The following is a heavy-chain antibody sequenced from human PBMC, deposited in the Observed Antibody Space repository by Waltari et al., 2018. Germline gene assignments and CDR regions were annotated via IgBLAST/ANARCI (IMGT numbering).Heavy chain of an antibody. D-gene: IGHD2-15*01. CDR3: TRGGFCSGGRCDSAAFDI. CDR1: DFTFNTYW. CDR2: INPKGIEK. V-gene: IGHV3-7*01. Sequence: EVQLVESGGDLVQPGGSLRLSCAASDFTFNTYWMNWVRQAPGKGLEWVANINPKGIEKDYVDSVKGRFSISRDNAKKSLYLQMDSLRADDTGFYYCTRGGFCSGGRCDSAAFDIWGQGTMVTVSS. J-gene: IGHJ3*02.